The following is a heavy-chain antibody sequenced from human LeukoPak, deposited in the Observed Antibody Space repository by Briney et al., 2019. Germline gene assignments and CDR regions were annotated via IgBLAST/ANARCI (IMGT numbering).Heavy chain of an antibody. CDR1: GYTFTGSY. CDR2: MNPNIGGT. J-gene: IGHJ4*02. V-gene: IGHV1-2*02. Sequence: ASVKVSCKASGYTFTGSYIHWVRQAPGQGLEWMGWMNPNIGGTNYTQKFQGRVSMTRDTSISTAYMELRRLTSDDTAVYYCARDRKGDGYKKIDYWGQGTLVTVST. CDR3: ARDRKGDGYKKIDY. D-gene: IGHD5-24*01.